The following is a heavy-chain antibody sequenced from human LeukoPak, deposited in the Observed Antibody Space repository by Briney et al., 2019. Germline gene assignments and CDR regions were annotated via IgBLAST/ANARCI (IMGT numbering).Heavy chain of an antibody. J-gene: IGHJ4*02. CDR2: ISASGGST. CDR3: AKLHNLNSDY. CDR1: GFTFSDYA. D-gene: IGHD1-14*01. Sequence: GGSLRLSCAASGFTFSDYAMNWVRQAPGKGLEWVSTISASGGSTYYAGSVKGRFTISRDNSRNTLYLRMNSLRAEDTAVYYCAKLHNLNSDYWGQGTLVTVSS. V-gene: IGHV3-23*01.